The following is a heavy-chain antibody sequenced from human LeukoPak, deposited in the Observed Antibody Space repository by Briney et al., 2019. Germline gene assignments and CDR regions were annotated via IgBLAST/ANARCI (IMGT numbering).Heavy chain of an antibody. CDR2: IYYSGST. V-gene: IGHV4-59*01. J-gene: IGHJ4*02. Sequence: SETLSLTCTVSGGSISSYYWSWIRQPPGKGLEWIGYIYYSGSTNYNPSLKSRVAISVDTSKNQFSLKLSSVTAADTAVYYCAREGGELLTFDYWGQGTLVTVSS. D-gene: IGHD2-15*01. CDR3: AREGGELLTFDY. CDR1: GGSISSYY.